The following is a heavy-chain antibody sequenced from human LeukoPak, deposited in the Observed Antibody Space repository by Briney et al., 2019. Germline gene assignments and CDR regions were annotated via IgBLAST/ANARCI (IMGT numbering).Heavy chain of an antibody. CDR1: GGSIRSGSFY. CDR3: ARQAGYCSGGCYYDH. Sequence: SETLSLTCTVSGGSIRSGSFYWGWIRQPPGKGLEWIGSIYYSGTIYYNPSLKSRTTISVDTSKNQFSLKLTSVSAADTAVYYCARQAGYCSGGCYYDHWGQGTLVTVSS. V-gene: IGHV4-39*01. J-gene: IGHJ4*02. CDR2: IYYSGTI. D-gene: IGHD2-15*01.